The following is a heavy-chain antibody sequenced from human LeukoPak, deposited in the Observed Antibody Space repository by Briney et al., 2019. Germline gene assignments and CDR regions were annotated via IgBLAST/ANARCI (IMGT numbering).Heavy chain of an antibody. CDR2: INHSGST. J-gene: IGHJ4*02. D-gene: IGHD5-24*01. CDR1: GGSFSGYY. CDR3: ATTDGYNLYY. V-gene: IGHV4-34*01. Sequence: SETLSLTCAVYGGSFSGYYWSWIRQPPGKGLEWIGEINHSGSTNYNPSLKSRVTISVDTSKNQFSLKLSSVTAADTAVYYCATTDGYNLYYWGQGTLVTVSP.